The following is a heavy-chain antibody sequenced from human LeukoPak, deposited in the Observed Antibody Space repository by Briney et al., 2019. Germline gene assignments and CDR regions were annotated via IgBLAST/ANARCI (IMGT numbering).Heavy chain of an antibody. CDR1: GGSISSGGYY. CDR2: IYYSGST. V-gene: IGHV4-31*03. J-gene: IGHJ6*02. Sequence: SETLSLTCTVSGGSISSGGYYWSWIRQHPGKGLEWIGYIYYSGSTYYNPSLKSRVTISVDTSKNQFSLKVSSVTAADTAVYYCARDSPPADMTTVKGYYYYGMDVWGRGTTVTVSS. D-gene: IGHD4-11*01. CDR3: ARDSPPADMTTVKGYYYYGMDV.